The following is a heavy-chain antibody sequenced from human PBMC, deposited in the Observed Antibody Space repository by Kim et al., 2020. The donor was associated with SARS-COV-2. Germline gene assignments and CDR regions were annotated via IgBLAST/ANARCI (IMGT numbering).Heavy chain of an antibody. Sequence: SETLSLTCTVSGGSISSSSYYWGWIRQPPGKGLEWIGSIYYSGSTYYNPSLKSRVTISVDTSKNQFSLKLSSVTAADTAVYYCASLSVVPAAIPSYYYYYGMDVWGQGTTVTVSS. CDR1: GGSISSSSYY. CDR3: ASLSVVPAAIPSYYYYYGMDV. V-gene: IGHV4-39*01. CDR2: IYYSGST. J-gene: IGHJ6*02. D-gene: IGHD2-2*02.